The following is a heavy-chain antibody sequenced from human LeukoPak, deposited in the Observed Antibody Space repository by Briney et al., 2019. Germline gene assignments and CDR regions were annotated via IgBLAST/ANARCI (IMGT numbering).Heavy chain of an antibody. Sequence: ASVKVSCKASGYTFTSYDINWVRQATGQGLEWMGWMNPNSGNTGYAQKFQGRVTMTRNTSISTAYMELSSLRSEDTAVYYCARAVTSYCSSTSCLWFDPWGQGTLVTVSS. D-gene: IGHD2-2*01. CDR3: ARAVTSYCSSTSCLWFDP. CDR2: MNPNSGNT. CDR1: GYTFTSYD. J-gene: IGHJ5*02. V-gene: IGHV1-8*01.